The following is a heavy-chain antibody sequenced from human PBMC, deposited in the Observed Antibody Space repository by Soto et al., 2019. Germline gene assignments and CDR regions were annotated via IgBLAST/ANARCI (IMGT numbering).Heavy chain of an antibody. D-gene: IGHD3-22*01. V-gene: IGHV1-69*12. Sequence: QVQLVQSGAEVKKPGSSVKVSCKASGGTFSSYAISWVRQAPGQGLEWMGGIIPIFGTADYAQKFQGRVAITADESTSTAYKGLGSLRSEATAVYYCARGRLATMLVVVELDYWGQGTLFSVSS. CDR2: IIPIFGTA. J-gene: IGHJ4*02. CDR3: ARGRLATMLVVVELDY. CDR1: GGTFSSYA.